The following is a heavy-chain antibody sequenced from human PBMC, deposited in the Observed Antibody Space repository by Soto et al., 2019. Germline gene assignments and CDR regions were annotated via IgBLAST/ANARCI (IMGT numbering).Heavy chain of an antibody. CDR1: GNTVTYRY. CDR2: ITPFSGYV. J-gene: IGHJ4*02. CDR3: AGGGAGSGPFTWELPDH. V-gene: IGHV1-45*02. D-gene: IGHD1-26*01. Sequence: QMQLVQSGAEVKKTGSAVTVSCKALGNTVTYRYLHWVRQAPGQALAWMGWITPFSGYVHYAQKLEERVTITRDRSINTAYMQMSSLRSEDTAMYFCAGGGAGSGPFTWELPDHWGQGTLVTVSS.